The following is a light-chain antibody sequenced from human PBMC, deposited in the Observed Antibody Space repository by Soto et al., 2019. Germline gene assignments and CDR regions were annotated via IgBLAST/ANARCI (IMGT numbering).Light chain of an antibody. CDR2: EVS. V-gene: IGLV2-8*01. CDR1: SSDVGGYNY. CDR3: SSYAVTNIFV. J-gene: IGLJ1*01. Sequence: QSALTQPPSASGSPGQSVTISWTGTSSDVGGYNYVSWYQQHPGKAPKVIIYEVSKRPSGVPGRFSGSKSGSTASLTVSGLPAEDEADYYCSSYAVTNIFVFGTGTKVTVL.